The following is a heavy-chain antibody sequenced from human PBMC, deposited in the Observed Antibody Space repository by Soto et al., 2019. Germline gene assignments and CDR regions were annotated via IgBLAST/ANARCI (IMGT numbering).Heavy chain of an antibody. V-gene: IGHV3-33*01. J-gene: IGHJ6*02. CDR3: AREPSLRVVPGWYYGMDV. CDR2: IWYDGSKN. Sequence: PGGSLRLSCEASGFTFNSFGMHWVRQAPGKGLEWVAFIWYDGSKNYYADSVKGRFTISRDNFRNTLYLQMNSLRAEDTAVYYCAREPSLRVVPGWYYGMDVWGQGTTVTVSS. CDR1: GFTFNSFG. D-gene: IGHD3-3*01.